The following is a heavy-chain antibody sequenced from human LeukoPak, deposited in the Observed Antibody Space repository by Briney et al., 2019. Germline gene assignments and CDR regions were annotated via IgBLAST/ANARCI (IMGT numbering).Heavy chain of an antibody. CDR2: IYYNGRT. J-gene: IGHJ6*02. CDR3: ARSRIFYYYGMDV. Sequence: PSQTLPLTCTVSGVSISSGDYYWSWIRQPPGRGLEWIGYIYYNGRTYHNPSLKSRVTISVDTSKNQFSLKLGSVTAADTAVYSCARSRIFYYYGMDVWGQGTTVTVSS. CDR1: GVSISSGDYY. D-gene: IGHD3-3*02. V-gene: IGHV4-30-4*01.